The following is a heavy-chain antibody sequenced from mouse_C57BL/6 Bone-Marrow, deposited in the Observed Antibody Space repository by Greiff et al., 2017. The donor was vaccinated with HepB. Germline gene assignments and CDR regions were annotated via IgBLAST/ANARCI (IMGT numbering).Heavy chain of an antibody. Sequence: QVQLQQSGAELVKPGASVKMSCKASGYTFTSYWITWVKQRPGQGLEWIGDIYPGSGSTNYNEKFKSKATLTVDTSSSTAYMQLSSLTSEDSAVYYCARRERQLRPLDYWGQGTTLTVSS. V-gene: IGHV1-55*01. CDR1: GYTFTSYW. J-gene: IGHJ2*01. D-gene: IGHD3-2*02. CDR3: ARRERQLRPLDY. CDR2: IYPGSGST.